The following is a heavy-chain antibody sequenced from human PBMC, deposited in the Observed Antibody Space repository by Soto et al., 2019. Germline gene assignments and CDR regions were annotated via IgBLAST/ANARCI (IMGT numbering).Heavy chain of an antibody. CDR1: GFTFSSYA. D-gene: IGHD3-22*01. V-gene: IGHV3-30-3*01. CDR3: ARSEDYYDSSGYYGDAFDI. Sequence: QVQLVESGGGVVQPGRCLRLSCAASGFTFSSYAMHWVRQAPGKGLEWVAVISYDGSNKYYADSVKGRFTISRDNSKNTLYLQMNSLRAEDTAVYYCARSEDYYDSSGYYGDAFDIWGQGTMVTVSS. J-gene: IGHJ3*02. CDR2: ISYDGSNK.